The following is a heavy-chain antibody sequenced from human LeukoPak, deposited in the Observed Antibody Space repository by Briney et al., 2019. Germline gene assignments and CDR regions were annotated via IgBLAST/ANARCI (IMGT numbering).Heavy chain of an antibody. V-gene: IGHV3-21*01. J-gene: IGHJ4*02. Sequence: GGSLRLSCAASGFTFSSYSMNWVRQAPGKGLEWVSSISSGSSYIYYADSVKGRFTISRDNAKNSLYLQMNSLRAEDTAVYYCARETYYYDSSGYPTPLYWGQGTLVTVSS. CDR2: ISSGSSYI. CDR3: ARETYYYDSSGYPTPLY. D-gene: IGHD3-22*01. CDR1: GFTFSSYS.